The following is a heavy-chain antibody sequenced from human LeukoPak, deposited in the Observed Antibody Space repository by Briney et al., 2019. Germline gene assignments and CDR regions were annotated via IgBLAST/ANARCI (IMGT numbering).Heavy chain of an antibody. J-gene: IGHJ5*02. CDR3: AFDFGGYSDT. V-gene: IGHV3-74*01. D-gene: IGHD3-10*01. Sequence: ETLSLTCAVSGATFSTFWMHWVRQVPGKGPAWVSRTNPDGSRVDYADSVKGRFTTSRDNARDTLYLQMNSLRVEDTAMYYCAFDFGGYSDTWGQGTLVTVSS. CDR2: TNPDGSRV. CDR1: GATFSTFW.